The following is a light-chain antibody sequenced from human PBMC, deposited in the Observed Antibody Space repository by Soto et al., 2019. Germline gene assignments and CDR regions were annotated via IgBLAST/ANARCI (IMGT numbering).Light chain of an antibody. V-gene: IGKV1-5*01. Sequence: DIQMTQSPSTLSASVGDRVTMTCRASQGISSWLVWYQQKPGKAPKLLIYAASSLQSGVPSRLSGSGSGTEFTLTISSLQPDDFATYYCQHYNSYSEAFGQGTKVDIK. CDR2: AAS. CDR3: QHYNSYSEA. J-gene: IGKJ1*01. CDR1: QGISSW.